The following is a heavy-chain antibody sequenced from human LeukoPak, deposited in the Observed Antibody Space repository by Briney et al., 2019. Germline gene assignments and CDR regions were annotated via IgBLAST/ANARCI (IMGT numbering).Heavy chain of an antibody. CDR1: GDTVCSNSAA. J-gene: IGHJ4*02. D-gene: IGHD1-20*01. CDR2: TYYRSKWYN. Sequence: SQTLSLTCAISGDTVCSNSAAWDWIRQSPSRGLEWLGRTYYRSKWYNDYAVSVKSRITINPDTSKNQFSLQLNSVTPEDTAVYYWGRASNWNYDYWGQGTLVTVSS. CDR3: GRASNWNYDY. V-gene: IGHV6-1*01.